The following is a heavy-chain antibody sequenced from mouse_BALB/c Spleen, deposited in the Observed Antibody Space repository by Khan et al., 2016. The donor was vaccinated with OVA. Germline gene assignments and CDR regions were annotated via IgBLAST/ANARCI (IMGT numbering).Heavy chain of an antibody. D-gene: IGHD2-10*01. CDR3: ARAYYGNYREAMDY. CDR2: VWGDGST. CDR1: GFSLTGYG. V-gene: IGHV2-6-7*01. J-gene: IGHJ4*01. Sequence: VELVESGPGLVAPSQSLSITCPVSGFSLTGYGVNWVRQPPGNGLEWLGMVWGDGSTDYNSPLKSRLSISKDNSKSQVFLTMISLQTDDTARYYCARAYYGNYREAMDYWGQGTSVTVSS.